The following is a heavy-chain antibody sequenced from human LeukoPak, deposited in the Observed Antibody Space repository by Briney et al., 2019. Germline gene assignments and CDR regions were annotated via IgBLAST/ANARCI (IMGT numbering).Heavy chain of an antibody. V-gene: IGHV3-48*03. CDR1: GFTFSSYE. CDR2: ISSSGSTI. D-gene: IGHD1-26*01. CDR3: ARVGGSYGFLSQKPRYFQH. Sequence: GGSLRLSCAASGFTFSSYEMNWVRQAPGKGLEWVSYISSSGSTIYYADSVKGRFTISRDNAKNSLYLQMNSLRAEETAVYYCARVGGSYGFLSQKPRYFQHWGQGTLVTVSS. J-gene: IGHJ1*01.